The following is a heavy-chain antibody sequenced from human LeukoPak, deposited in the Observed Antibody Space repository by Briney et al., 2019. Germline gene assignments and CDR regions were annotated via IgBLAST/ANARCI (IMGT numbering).Heavy chain of an antibody. D-gene: IGHD5-18*01. CDR1: GGSFSGYY. J-gene: IGHJ3*02. Sequence: SETLSLTCAVYGGSFSGYYWSSIRQSPGKGLEWIAYIDYRGSTTYNPSLRSRVTISVDTSRNQFSLKLSSVTAADTAVYYCARSRSGYSYDHAAFEIWGQGTLVTVSS. CDR3: ARSRSGYSYDHAAFEI. CDR2: IDYRGST. V-gene: IGHV4-59*01.